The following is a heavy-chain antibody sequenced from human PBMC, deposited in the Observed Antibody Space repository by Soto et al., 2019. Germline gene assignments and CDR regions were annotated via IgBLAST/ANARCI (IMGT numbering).Heavy chain of an antibody. CDR3: ASFSLAYCGGDCYSHWFDP. V-gene: IGHV4-30-4*01. Sequence: PSETLSLTCTVSGGSISSGDYYWSWIRQPPGKGLEWIGYIYYSGSTYYNPSLKSRVTISVDTSKNQFSLKLSSVTAADTAVYYCASFSLAYCGGDCYSHWFDPWGQGTLVTVSS. D-gene: IGHD2-21*02. CDR2: IYYSGST. J-gene: IGHJ5*02. CDR1: GGSISSGDYY.